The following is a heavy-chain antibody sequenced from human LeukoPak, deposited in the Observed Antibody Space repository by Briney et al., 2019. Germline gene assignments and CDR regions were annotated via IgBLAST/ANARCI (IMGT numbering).Heavy chain of an antibody. J-gene: IGHJ6*02. D-gene: IGHD3-10*01. CDR2: IYYSGST. V-gene: IGHV4-59*01. Sequence: SETLSLTCTVSGGSIGSYYWSWIRQPPGKGLEWIGYIYYSGSTNYNPSLKSRVTISVDTSKNQFSLKLSSVTAADTAVYYCARDGAMVRGVYFYYYGLDVWGQGTTVTVSS. CDR1: GGSIGSYY. CDR3: ARDGAMVRGVYFYYYGLDV.